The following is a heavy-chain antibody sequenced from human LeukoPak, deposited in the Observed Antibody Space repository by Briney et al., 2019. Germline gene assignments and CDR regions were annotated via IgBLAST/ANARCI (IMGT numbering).Heavy chain of an antibody. CDR1: GFSFGIYW. Sequence: GGSLRLSCEGTGFSFGIYWMSWVRQAPGKGLEWVANINEDGSEKYYVDSVKGRFTISRDNGKNALYLQMNSLRAEDTAVYYCARGLLWFGDDAFDIWGQGTMVTVSS. V-gene: IGHV3-7*01. CDR3: ARGLLWFGDDAFDI. D-gene: IGHD3-10*01. CDR2: INEDGSEK. J-gene: IGHJ3*02.